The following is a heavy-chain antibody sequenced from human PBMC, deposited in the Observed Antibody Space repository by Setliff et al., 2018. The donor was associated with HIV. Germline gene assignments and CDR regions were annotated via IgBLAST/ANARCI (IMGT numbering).Heavy chain of an antibody. CDR2: IIPIFGTA. Sequence: GASVKVSCKASGGTFSSYAISWVRQAPGQGLEWMGGIIPIFGTANYAQKFQGRVTITADESTSTAYMELSSLRSEDTAVYYCARDGYYDSSGYSAFDIWGKGQWSPSPQ. CDR1: GGTFSSYA. CDR3: ARDGYYDSSGYSAFDI. J-gene: IGHJ3*02. D-gene: IGHD3-22*01. V-gene: IGHV1-69*13.